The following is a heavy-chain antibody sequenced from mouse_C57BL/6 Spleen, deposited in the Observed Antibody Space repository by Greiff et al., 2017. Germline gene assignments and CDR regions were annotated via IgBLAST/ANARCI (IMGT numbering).Heavy chain of an antibody. V-gene: IGHV1-54*01. J-gene: IGHJ1*03. D-gene: IGHD3-3*01. Sequence: QVQLQQSGAELVRPGTSVKVSCKASGYAFTNYLIEWVKQRPGQGLEWIGVINPGSGGTKYNENVKGKATMTAEKSSSTSYRQLSSLTSEDSAVYFCARRDGNWYFDVWGTGTTVTVSS. CDR2: INPGSGGT. CDR3: ARRDGNWYFDV. CDR1: GYAFTNYL.